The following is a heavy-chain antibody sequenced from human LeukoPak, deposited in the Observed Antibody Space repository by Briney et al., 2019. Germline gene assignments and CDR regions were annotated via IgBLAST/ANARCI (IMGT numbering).Heavy chain of an antibody. V-gene: IGHV3-23*01. CDR1: GFTFSSYG. CDR3: AKPDNYYGSGWFDP. J-gene: IGHJ5*02. Sequence: PGGSLRLSCAASGFTFSSYGMHWVRQAPGKGLEWVSAISGSGGSTYYADSVKGRFTISRDNSKNTLYLQMNSLRAEDTAVYYCAKPDNYYGSGWFDPWGQGTLVTVSS. CDR2: ISGSGGST. D-gene: IGHD3-10*01.